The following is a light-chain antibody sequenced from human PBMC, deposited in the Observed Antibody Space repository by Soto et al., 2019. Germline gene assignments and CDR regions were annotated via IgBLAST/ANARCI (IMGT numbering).Light chain of an antibody. CDR2: EAT. CDR1: STDVGGYNY. CDR3: SSYTSDATFV. V-gene: IGLV2-14*01. Sequence: QSALTQPASVSGSPGQSITFSCAGTSTDVGGYNYVSWYQQHPGKAPKLIIYEATHRPSGVSTRFSGSKSGNTASLTISGLQAEDEADYFCSSYTSDATFVFGTGTKVTVL. J-gene: IGLJ1*01.